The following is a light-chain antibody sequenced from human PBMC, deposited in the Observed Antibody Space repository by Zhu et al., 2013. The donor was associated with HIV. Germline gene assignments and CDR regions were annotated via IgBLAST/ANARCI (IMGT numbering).Light chain of an antibody. CDR1: SNDVGGYNY. V-gene: IGLV2-14*01. CDR2: EVS. CDR3: SSYTYRSTWV. J-gene: IGLJ3*02. Sequence: QSALTQPASVSGSPGQSITISCTGSSNDVGGYNYVSWYQQHPGKAPKLMIYEVSNRPSGVSNRFSGSKSGNTASLTISGLQAEDEADYYCSSYTYRSTWVFGGGTKLTVL.